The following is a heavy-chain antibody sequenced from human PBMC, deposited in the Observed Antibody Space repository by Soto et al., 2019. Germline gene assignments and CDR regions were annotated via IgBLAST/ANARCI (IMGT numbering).Heavy chain of an antibody. CDR3: ARGTESGSHPRAWAFDI. CDR1: GGSISSYY. V-gene: IGHV4-59*01. J-gene: IGHJ3*02. Sequence: PSETLSLTCTVSGGSISSYYWSWIRQPPGKGLEWIGYIYYSVSTNYNPSLKSRVTISVDTSKNQFSLKMSSVTAADTAVYYCARGTESGSHPRAWAFDIWGQATPVIVSS. CDR2: IYYSVST. D-gene: IGHD1-26*01.